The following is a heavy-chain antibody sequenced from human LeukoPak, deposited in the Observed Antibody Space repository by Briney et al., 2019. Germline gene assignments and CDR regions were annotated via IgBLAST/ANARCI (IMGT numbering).Heavy chain of an antibody. Sequence: SQTLSLTCTVSGGFISSGDYYWSWIRQPPGKGLEWIGYIYYSGSTYYNPSLKSRVTISVDTSKNQFSLKLSSVTAADTAVYYCARDRLGDPIDYWGQGTLVTVSS. J-gene: IGHJ4*02. V-gene: IGHV4-30-4*08. CDR1: GGFISSGDYY. CDR2: IYYSGST. D-gene: IGHD3-16*01. CDR3: ARDRLGDPIDY.